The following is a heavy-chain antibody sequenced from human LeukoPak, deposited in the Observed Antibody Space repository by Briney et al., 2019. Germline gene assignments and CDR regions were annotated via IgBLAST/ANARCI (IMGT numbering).Heavy chain of an antibody. J-gene: IGHJ5*02. CDR2: IYYSGST. CDR3: AREGIAAAGKRSGWFDP. V-gene: IGHV4-59*01. CDR1: GGSISSYY. Sequence: SETLSLTCTVSGGSISSYYWSWIRQPPGKGLEWIGYIYYSGSTNYNPSLKSRVTISVDTSKNQFSLKLSSVTAADTAVYYCAREGIAAAGKRSGWFDPWGQGTLVTVSS. D-gene: IGHD6-13*01.